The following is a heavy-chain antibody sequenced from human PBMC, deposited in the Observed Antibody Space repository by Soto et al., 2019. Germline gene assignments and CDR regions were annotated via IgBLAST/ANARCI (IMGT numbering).Heavy chain of an antibody. CDR2: IYHSGNT. J-gene: IGHJ4*02. D-gene: IGHD3-10*01. Sequence: QVKLQESGPGLVKPSGTLSLTCAVSGGSISSSNWWSWVRQPPGKGLEWIGEIYHSGNTNYNPSLKSRVTMAVHKSRNQFSLKLGSVTAADTAVYYCARRWGEGRVDYWGQGTLVTVSS. CDR3: ARRWGEGRVDY. V-gene: IGHV4-4*02. CDR1: GGSISSSNW.